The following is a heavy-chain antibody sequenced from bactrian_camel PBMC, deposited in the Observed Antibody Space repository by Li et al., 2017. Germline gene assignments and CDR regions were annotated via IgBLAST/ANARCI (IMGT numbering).Heavy chain of an antibody. CDR3: AADSAMGVIDIEDYSNYACTGGLSDFGY. J-gene: IGHJ6*01. CDR1: GDTASTYC. CDR2: IYTGDSMT. V-gene: IGHV3S54*01. Sequence: HVQLVESGGGSVQAGGSLRLSCALSGDTASTYCMGWFRQGPEKQREGVAAIYTGDSMTYYVDSTKGRFTISQDNAKNTVWLQMNSLEPEDTAMYYCAADSAMGVIDIEDYSNYACTGGLSDFGYWGQGTQVTVS. D-gene: IGHD4*01.